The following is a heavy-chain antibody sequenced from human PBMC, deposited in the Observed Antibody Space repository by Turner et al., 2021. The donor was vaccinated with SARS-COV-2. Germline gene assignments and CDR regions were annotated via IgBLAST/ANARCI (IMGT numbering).Heavy chain of an antibody. V-gene: IGHV1-24*01. CDR3: ATAPPYCTNGVCPNWFDP. J-gene: IGHJ5*02. Sequence: QVPLVQSGAAVKKPGASVKVSCKVSGYTLIELSMHWVRQAPGKGLEWMGGFDPEDGETIYAQKFQGRVTMTEDTSTDTAYMELRSLRSEDTAVYYCATAPPYCTNGVCPNWFDPWGQGTLVTVSS. D-gene: IGHD2-8*01. CDR2: FDPEDGET. CDR1: GYTLIELS.